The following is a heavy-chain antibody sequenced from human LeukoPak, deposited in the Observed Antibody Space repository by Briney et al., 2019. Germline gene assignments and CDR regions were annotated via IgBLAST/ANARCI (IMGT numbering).Heavy chain of an antibody. V-gene: IGHV4-4*07. Sequence: PSETLSLTCTVSGGSISSNYWSWIRQPPRQGLEWIGRVYTNGRTNYTPSLKSRVTMSVDTSKNQSSLKLSSVTAADTAVYYCARDYAWENTYYYDSSGYFAFDIWGQGTMVTVSS. CDR2: VYTNGRT. CDR3: ARDYAWENTYYYDSSGYFAFDI. CDR1: GGSISSNY. J-gene: IGHJ3*02. D-gene: IGHD3-22*01.